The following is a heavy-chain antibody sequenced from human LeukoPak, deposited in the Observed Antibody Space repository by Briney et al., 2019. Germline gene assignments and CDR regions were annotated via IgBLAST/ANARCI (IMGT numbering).Heavy chain of an antibody. V-gene: IGHV3-21*01. Sequence: GGSLRLSCAASRFTFSSYTMNWVRQAPGKGLEWVSSISSSGTYIYYADSVKGRFSISRDNAKNSLYLQMNSLRAEDTAVYYCSREDATALDYWGQGTLVTVSS. D-gene: IGHD4-17*01. J-gene: IGHJ4*02. CDR2: ISSSGTYI. CDR3: SREDATALDY. CDR1: RFTFSSYT.